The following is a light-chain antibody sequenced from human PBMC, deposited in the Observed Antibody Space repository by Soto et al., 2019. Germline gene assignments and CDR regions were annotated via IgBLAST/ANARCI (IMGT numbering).Light chain of an antibody. CDR1: SSDVGGYDF. Sequence: QSVLAQPRSVSGSPGQSVTLSCTGTSSDVGGYDFVSWYQQYPGKAPKLIIFDATERTSGVPDRFSGSKSGNSASLTISGLQAEDEADYYCSSYAGSYILGVFGGGTQLTVL. CDR2: DAT. J-gene: IGLJ3*02. CDR3: SSYAGSYILGV. V-gene: IGLV2-11*01.